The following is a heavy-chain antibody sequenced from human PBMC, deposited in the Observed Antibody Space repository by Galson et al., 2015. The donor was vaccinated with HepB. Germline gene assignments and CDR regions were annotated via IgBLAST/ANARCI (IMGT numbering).Heavy chain of an antibody. V-gene: IGHV3-33*04. CDR2: IWYDGSKD. D-gene: IGHD4-11*01. Sequence: SLRLSCAASGNTFSSHGMHWVRQAPGKGLEWVALIWYDGSKDYYADSVKGRFAVSRDNFNNILYLQMNSQRVEDTAVYYCARYYGNYRAFDYWGQGTLVAVSS. J-gene: IGHJ4*02. CDR3: ARYYGNYRAFDY. CDR1: GNTFSSHG.